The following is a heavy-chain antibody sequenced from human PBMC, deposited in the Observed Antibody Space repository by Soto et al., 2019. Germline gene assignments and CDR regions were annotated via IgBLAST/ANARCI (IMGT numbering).Heavy chain of an antibody. CDR1: GFTFSSYS. Sequence: GGSLRLSCAASGFTFSSYSMNWVRQAPGKGLEWVSSITSSSAFLYYADSLKGRFTISRDNARNSLYLQMHSLRAEDTAVYYCARETASGTTNLDYWGQGTLVTVSS. J-gene: IGHJ4*02. CDR2: ITSSSAFL. D-gene: IGHD1-7*01. V-gene: IGHV3-21*01. CDR3: ARETASGTTNLDY.